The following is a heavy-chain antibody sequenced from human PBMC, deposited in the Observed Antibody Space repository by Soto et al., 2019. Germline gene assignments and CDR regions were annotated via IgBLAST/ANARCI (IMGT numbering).Heavy chain of an antibody. Sequence: SXQVCCNASGGTSTTYAISWVRQAPAQWLEWMGGIISIFGTANYAQKFQGRGTITADESTSTAYMERSSLRSEDTVLYYWARDGGYCSSTSCYVDYWGQGTPVTVSS. D-gene: IGHD2-2*01. CDR3: ARDGGYCSSTSCYVDY. CDR1: GGTSTTYA. CDR2: IISIFGTA. J-gene: IGHJ4*02. V-gene: IGHV1-69*13.